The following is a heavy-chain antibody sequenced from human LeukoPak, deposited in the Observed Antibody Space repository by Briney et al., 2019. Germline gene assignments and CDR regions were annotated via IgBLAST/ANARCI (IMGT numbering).Heavy chain of an antibody. CDR3: ARGGTIFGVAEKNWFDP. V-gene: IGHV3-33*01. J-gene: IGHJ5*02. CDR2: IWYDGSNK. Sequence: GGSLRLSCAASGFSFSNYGMHWVRQAPGKGLEWVAVIWYDGSNKYYADSVKGRFTISRDNSKNTVYLRMNSLRAEDTAVYYCARGGTIFGVAEKNWFDPWGQGTLVTVSS. D-gene: IGHD3-3*01. CDR1: GFSFSNYG.